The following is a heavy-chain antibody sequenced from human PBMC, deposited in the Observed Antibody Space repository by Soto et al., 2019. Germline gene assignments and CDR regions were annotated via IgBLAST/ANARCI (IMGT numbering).Heavy chain of an antibody. CDR3: ARTYHYCSGGKPYFYSGMDV. V-gene: IGHV1-69*12. D-gene: IGHD2-15*01. CDR2: IIPMLDSA. J-gene: IGHJ6*02. CDR1: GGTFDNYA. Sequence: QVQLVQSGAEVKKPGSSVKVSCKAAGGTFDNYAITWVRQAPGQGLEWMAGIIPMLDSANYAEKFQGRVTITAVESTSAAYMGVSTLRSEDTPLYYGARTYHYCSGGKPYFYSGMDVWGPGTPVTVSS.